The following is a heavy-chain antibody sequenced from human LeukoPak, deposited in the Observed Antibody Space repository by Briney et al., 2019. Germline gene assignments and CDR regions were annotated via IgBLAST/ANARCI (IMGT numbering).Heavy chain of an antibody. D-gene: IGHD1-26*01. J-gene: IGHJ5*02. V-gene: IGHV3-21*01. CDR1: GFTFSSYS. Sequence: GGSLRLSCAASGFTFSSYSMNWVRQAPGKGLEWVSSISSSSSYIYYADSVKGRFTISRDNAENSLYLQMNSLRAEDTAVYYCARDRRGSYPTRWFDPWGQGTLVTVSS. CDR2: ISSSSSYI. CDR3: ARDRRGSYPTRWFDP.